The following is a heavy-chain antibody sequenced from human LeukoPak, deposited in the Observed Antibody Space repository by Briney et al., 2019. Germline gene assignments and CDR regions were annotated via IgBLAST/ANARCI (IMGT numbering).Heavy chain of an antibody. V-gene: IGHV4-59*08. CDR2: IFYGGSS. J-gene: IGHJ5*02. Sequence: SETLSLICTVSGASISSYYWSWIRQPPGKGLEWIGYIFYGGSSNYNPSLKSRVTISVDASKDQFSLTLSSVTAADTAIYYCARHDYSNYPPNNWFDPWGQGTLVTVSS. CDR1: GASISSYY. CDR3: ARHDYSNYPPNNWFDP. D-gene: IGHD4-4*01.